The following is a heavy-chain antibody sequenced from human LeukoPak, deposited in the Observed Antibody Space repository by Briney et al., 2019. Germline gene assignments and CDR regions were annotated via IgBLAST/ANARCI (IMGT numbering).Heavy chain of an antibody. CDR3: ARESTWDRYYYYMDV. V-gene: IGHV4-61*02. D-gene: IGHD2-2*01. Sequence: SQTLSLTCTVSGGSISSDDYSWSWIRQPAGKGLEWIGRIYTSGSTNYNPSLKSRVTISVDTSKNQFSLKLSSVTAADTAVYYYARESTWDRYYYYMDVWGKGTTVTVSS. J-gene: IGHJ6*03. CDR1: GGSISSDDYS. CDR2: IYTSGST.